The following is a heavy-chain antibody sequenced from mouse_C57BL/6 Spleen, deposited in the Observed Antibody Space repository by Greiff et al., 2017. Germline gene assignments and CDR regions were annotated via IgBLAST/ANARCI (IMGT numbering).Heavy chain of an antibody. CDR3: ARQGGYIDD. J-gene: IGHJ2*01. CDR2: ISSGGSYT. V-gene: IGHV5-6*01. CDR1: GFTFSSYG. D-gene: IGHD1-1*02. Sequence: EVQLVESGGDLVKPGGSLKLSCAASGFTFSSYGMSWVRQTPDKRLEWVATISSGGSYTSYPDSVKGRFTISRDNAKNTLYLQMSSLKSEDTAMYYCARQGGYIDDWGQGTTLTVSS.